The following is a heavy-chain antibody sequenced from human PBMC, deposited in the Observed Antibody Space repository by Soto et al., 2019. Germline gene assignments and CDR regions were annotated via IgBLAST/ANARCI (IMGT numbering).Heavy chain of an antibody. CDR3: AREPPGYYDSSGYYPFGY. V-gene: IGHV1-46*03. Sequence: ASVKVSCKASGYTFTSYYMHWVRQAPGQGLEWMGIINPSGGSTSCAQKFQGRVTMTRDTSTSTVYMELSSLGSEDTAVYYCAREPPGYYDSSGYYPFGYWGQGTLVTVSS. CDR1: GYTFTSYY. D-gene: IGHD3-22*01. J-gene: IGHJ4*02. CDR2: INPSGGST.